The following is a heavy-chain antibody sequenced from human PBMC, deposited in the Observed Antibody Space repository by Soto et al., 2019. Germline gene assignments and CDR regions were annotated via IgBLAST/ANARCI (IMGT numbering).Heavy chain of an antibody. CDR2: ISYDGSNK. V-gene: IGHV3-30-3*01. D-gene: IGHD4-17*01. J-gene: IGHJ4*02. Sequence: PGGSLRLSCAASGFTFSSYAMHWVRQAPGKGLEWVAVISYDGSNKYYADSVKGQFTISRDNSKNTLYLLMNSLRAEDTAVYYCATESPVTTTYYFDYWGQGTLVTVSS. CDR1: GFTFSSYA. CDR3: ATESPVTTTYYFDY.